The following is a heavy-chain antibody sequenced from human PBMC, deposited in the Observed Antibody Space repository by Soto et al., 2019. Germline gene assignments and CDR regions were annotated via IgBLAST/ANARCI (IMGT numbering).Heavy chain of an antibody. CDR1: GFTFSSYA. J-gene: IGHJ4*02. Sequence: QVQLVESGGGVVQPGRSLRLSCAASGFTFSSYAMHWVRQAPGKGLEWVAVISYDGSNKYYADSVKGRFTISRDNSKNTLYLQMNNLRAEDTAVYYCATVGSSYYSEYWGQGTLVTVSS. CDR3: ATVGSSYYSEY. CDR2: ISYDGSNK. V-gene: IGHV3-30-3*01. D-gene: IGHD6-13*01.